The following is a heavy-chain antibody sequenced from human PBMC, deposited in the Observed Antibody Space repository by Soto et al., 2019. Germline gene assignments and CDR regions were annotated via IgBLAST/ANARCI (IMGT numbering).Heavy chain of an antibody. CDR1: GFTFSDYY. V-gene: IGHV3-11*06. CDR2: ISGSGTYT. J-gene: IGHJ4*02. CDR3: VRGGSYCGGDCFDY. Sequence: QVQLVESGGGLVKPGGSLGLSCAASGFTFSDYYMSWIRQAPGKGLEWVSYISGSGTYTNYGDSVKGRFTISRDNAKNSLYLQMNSLRAEDTAVYYCVRGGSYCGGDCFDYWGQGTLVTGSS. D-gene: IGHD2-21*02.